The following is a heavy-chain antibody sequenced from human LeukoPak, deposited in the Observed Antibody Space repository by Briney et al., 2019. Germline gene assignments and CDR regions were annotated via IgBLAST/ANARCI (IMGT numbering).Heavy chain of an antibody. V-gene: IGHV3-53*01. D-gene: IGHD3-22*01. J-gene: IGHJ4*02. CDR3: ASLTMTYFDY. Sequence: PGGSLRLSCAASGFTVSSNYMSWVRQAPGKGLEWVSVIYSGGSTYYADSVKGRFTISRDNSKNTLYLQVNSLRAEDTAVYYCASLTMTYFDYWGQGTLVTVSS. CDR2: IYSGGST. CDR1: GFTVSSNY.